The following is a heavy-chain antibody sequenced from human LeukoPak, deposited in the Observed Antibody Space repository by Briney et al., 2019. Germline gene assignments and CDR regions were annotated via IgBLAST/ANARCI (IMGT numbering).Heavy chain of an antibody. D-gene: IGHD3-22*01. Sequence: ASVKVSCKASGYTFTSYYMHWMRQAPGQGLEWMGIINPSGGSTSYAQKFQGRVTMTRDTSTSTVYMELSSLRSEDTAVYYCARGRNYYDSSGYLDAFDIWGQGTMVTVSS. CDR1: GYTFTSYY. V-gene: IGHV1-46*01. CDR2: INPSGGST. J-gene: IGHJ3*02. CDR3: ARGRNYYDSSGYLDAFDI.